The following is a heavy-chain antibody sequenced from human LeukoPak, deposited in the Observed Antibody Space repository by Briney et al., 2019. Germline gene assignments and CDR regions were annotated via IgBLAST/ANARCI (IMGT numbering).Heavy chain of an antibody. Sequence: PSQTLSLTCTVSGGSIRSNSYYWAWVRQPPGKGLEWIGNFSNGGVTYSNPSLKSRITISRDTSKSQFSLTLSSVTVADTSVYFCARGLSNTYDLLPGSPLYYFGTWGQGTPVTVSS. D-gene: IGHD3-9*01. CDR3: ARGLSNTYDLLPGSPLYYFGT. J-gene: IGHJ4*02. CDR1: GGSIRSNSYY. V-gene: IGHV4-39*07. CDR2: FSNGGVT.